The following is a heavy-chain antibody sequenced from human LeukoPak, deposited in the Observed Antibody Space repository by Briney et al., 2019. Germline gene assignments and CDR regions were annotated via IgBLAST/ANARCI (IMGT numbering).Heavy chain of an antibody. D-gene: IGHD1-20*01. Sequence: ASVKVSCKASGYTFTSYGISWVRQAPGQGLEWMGWISAYNGNTNYAQKLQGRVTMTTDTTTSTAYMELRSLRSDDTAVYYCARGSNWNAAGHEYYFDYWGQGTLVTVSS. J-gene: IGHJ4*02. CDR1: GYTFTSYG. CDR3: ARGSNWNAAGHEYYFDY. V-gene: IGHV1-18*01. CDR2: ISAYNGNT.